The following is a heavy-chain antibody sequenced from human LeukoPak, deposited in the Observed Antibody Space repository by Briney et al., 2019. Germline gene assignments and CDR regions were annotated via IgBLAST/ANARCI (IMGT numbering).Heavy chain of an antibody. D-gene: IGHD6-19*01. CDR3: ARDKEQLWLLAYSSGWQAPTFDY. CDR1: GYTFTSYA. V-gene: IGHV7-4-1*02. J-gene: IGHJ4*02. CDR2: TNTNTGNP. Sequence: ASVKVSCKASGYTFTSYAMNWVRQAPGQGLEWMGWTNTNTGNPTYAQGFTGRFVFSLDTSVSTAYLQISSLKAEDTAVYYCARDKEQLWLLAYSSGWQAPTFDYWGQGTLVTVSS.